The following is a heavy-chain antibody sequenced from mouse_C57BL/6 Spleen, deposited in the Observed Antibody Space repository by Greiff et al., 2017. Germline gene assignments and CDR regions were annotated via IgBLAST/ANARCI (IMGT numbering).Heavy chain of an antibody. J-gene: IGHJ2*01. D-gene: IGHD1-1*02. CDR1: GYTFTDYE. CDR3: TKGFYGRYFDY. Sequence: VQLQQSGAELVRPGASVTLSCKASGYTFTDYEMHWVKQTPVHGLEWIGAIDPETGGTAYNQKFKGKAILTADKSSSTAYMELRSLTSEDSAVYYCTKGFYGRYFDYWGQGTTLTVSS. V-gene: IGHV1-15*01. CDR2: IDPETGGT.